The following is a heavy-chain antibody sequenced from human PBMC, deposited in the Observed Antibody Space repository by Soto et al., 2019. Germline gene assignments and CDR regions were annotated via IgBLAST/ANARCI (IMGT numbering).Heavy chain of an antibody. D-gene: IGHD3-10*01. CDR3: ARSPNYYFYGFDV. J-gene: IGHJ6*02. Sequence: SETLSLTCTVSGGSVSSGDYFWSWLRQSPGKRLEWIANIYYSGSTNYNPSLKSRATISVDTSKSQVSLTLTSMTAADAALYYCARSPNYYFYGFDVWGQGTAVTVSS. CDR1: GGSVSSGDYF. V-gene: IGHV4-61*08. CDR2: IYYSGST.